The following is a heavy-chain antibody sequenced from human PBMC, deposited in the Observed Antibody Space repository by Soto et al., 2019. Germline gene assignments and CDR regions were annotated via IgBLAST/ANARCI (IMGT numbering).Heavy chain of an antibody. CDR2: INAGNGNT. CDR1: GYAFTSYA. CDR3: ARDLTGTTSGWFDP. Sequence: ASVKVSCKASGYAFTSYAIHWVRQAPGQRLEWMGWINAGNGNTKYSQKFQGRVTITRDTSASTAYMELSSLRSEDTAVYYCARDLTGTTSGWFDPWGQGTLVTVSS. V-gene: IGHV1-3*01. D-gene: IGHD1-7*01. J-gene: IGHJ5*02.